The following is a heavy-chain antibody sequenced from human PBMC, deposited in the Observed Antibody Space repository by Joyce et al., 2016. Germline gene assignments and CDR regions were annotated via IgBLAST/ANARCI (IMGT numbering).Heavy chain of an antibody. D-gene: IGHD5-18*01. CDR3: ARSRYTYGFPLAH. CDR2: ISHDGNIT. J-gene: IGHJ4*02. CDR1: KFTFGSYA. V-gene: IGHV3-30*04. Sequence: RLSCAASKFTFGSYAMHWVRQAPGKGLEWVALISHDGNITYYADSVRGRFTISRDNSKNTLDLQMNRLRGEDTAVYYCARSRYTYGFPLAHWGQGVMVIVSS.